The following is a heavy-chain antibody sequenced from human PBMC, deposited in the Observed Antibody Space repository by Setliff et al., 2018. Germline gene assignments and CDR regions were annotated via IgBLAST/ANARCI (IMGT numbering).Heavy chain of an antibody. D-gene: IGHD6-13*01. CDR2: IYYSGST. J-gene: IGHJ6*02. V-gene: IGHV4-31*03. CDR1: GGSISSGGYY. Sequence: SETLSLTCTVSGGSISSGGYYWSWIRQHPGKGLEWIGYIYYSGSTYYNPSLKSRVTISVDTSKNQFSLKLSSVTAADTAVYYCARAAGYSSSWYHYYYGMDVWGQGTTVTV. CDR3: ARAAGYSSSWYHYYYGMDV.